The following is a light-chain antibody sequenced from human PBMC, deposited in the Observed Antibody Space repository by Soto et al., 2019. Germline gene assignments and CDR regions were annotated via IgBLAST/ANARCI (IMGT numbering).Light chain of an antibody. J-gene: IGKJ1*01. CDR2: GAS. V-gene: IGKV3-15*01. Sequence: EIVMTQSPDTLSVSPGERATLSCRASQSVNSKLAWYQQKPGQAPRLLIYGASTRATDIPARFSGSGSGTEFTLTISSLQSEDFAVYFCPQYNNWPLWTVGQGTKVEVK. CDR3: PQYNNWPLWT. CDR1: QSVNSK.